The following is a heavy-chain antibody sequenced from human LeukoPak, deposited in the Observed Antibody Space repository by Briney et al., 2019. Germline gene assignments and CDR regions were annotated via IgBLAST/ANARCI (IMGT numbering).Heavy chain of an antibody. CDR3: ARVGDWNDLVY. J-gene: IGHJ4*02. Sequence: PSETLSLTCTVSGGSVSSESYYWSWIRQTPGKGLEWIGYILYSGTTTNYNPSLKSRVTISVDTSKNQFSLKLSSVTAADTAVYYCARVGDWNDLVYWGQGTLVTVSS. CDR2: ILYSGTTT. V-gene: IGHV4-61*01. CDR1: GGSVSSESYY. D-gene: IGHD1-1*01.